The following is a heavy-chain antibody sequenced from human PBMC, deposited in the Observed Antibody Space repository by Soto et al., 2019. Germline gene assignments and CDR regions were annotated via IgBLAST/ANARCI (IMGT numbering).Heavy chain of an antibody. D-gene: IGHD4-17*01. CDR1: GGTFSSYT. Sequence: QVQLVQSGAEVKKPGSSVKVSCKASGGTFSSYTISWVRQAPGQGLEWMGRIIPILGIANYAQKFQGRVTITADKSTSTAYMELSSLRSEDTAVYYCARSYDYGDLDAFDIWGQGTMVTVSS. CDR3: ARSYDYGDLDAFDI. V-gene: IGHV1-69*02. J-gene: IGHJ3*02. CDR2: IIPILGIA.